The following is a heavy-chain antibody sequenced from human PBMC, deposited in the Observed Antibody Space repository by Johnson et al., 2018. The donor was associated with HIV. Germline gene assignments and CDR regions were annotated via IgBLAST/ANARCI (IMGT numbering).Heavy chain of an antibody. Sequence: MQLVESGGGVVRPGGSLRLSCAASGFTFSSNWMNWVRQAPGKGLQWVANIKEDGSEKYYVDSVRGRFTISRDNAKNSLYLQMNSLRVEDTAVYYCARPIARGASDIWGQGTMVTVSS. J-gene: IGHJ3*02. V-gene: IGHV3-7*05. CDR2: IKEDGSEK. CDR3: ARPIARGASDI. D-gene: IGHD3-10*01. CDR1: GFTFSSNW.